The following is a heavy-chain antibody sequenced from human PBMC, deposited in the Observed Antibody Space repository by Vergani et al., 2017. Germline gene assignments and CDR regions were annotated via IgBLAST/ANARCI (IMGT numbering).Heavy chain of an antibody. J-gene: IGHJ3*02. D-gene: IGHD3-22*01. CDR3: AGYYDSSEDAFDI. CDR1: GGSISSGGYY. Sequence: QVQLQESGQGLVKPSQTLSLTCTVSGGSISSGGYYWSWIRQHPGKGLEWIGYIYYSGSTYYNPSLKSRVTISVDTSKNQFSLKLSSVTAADTAVYYCAGYYDSSEDAFDIWGQGTMVTVSS. CDR2: IYYSGST. V-gene: IGHV4-31*03.